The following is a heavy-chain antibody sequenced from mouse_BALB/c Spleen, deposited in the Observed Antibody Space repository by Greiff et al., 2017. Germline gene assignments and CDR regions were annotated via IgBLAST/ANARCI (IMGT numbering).Heavy chain of an antibody. D-gene: IGHD4-1*01. J-gene: IGHJ4*01. V-gene: IGHV1S81*02. CDR1: GYTFTSYW. CDR2: INPSNGRT. CDR3: ARKDGTSRNYAMDY. Sequence: QVQLQQSGAELVKPGASVKLSCKASGYTFTSYWMHWVKQRPGQGLEWIGEINPSNGRTNYNEKFKSKATLTVDKSSSTAYMQLSSLTSEDSAVYYCARKDGTSRNYAMDYWGQGTSVTVSS.